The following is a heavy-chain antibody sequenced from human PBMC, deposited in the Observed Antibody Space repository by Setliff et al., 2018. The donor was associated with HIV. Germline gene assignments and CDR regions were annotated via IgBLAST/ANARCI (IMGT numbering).Heavy chain of an antibody. CDR1: GFTVTSNY. V-gene: IGHV3-53*01. J-gene: IGHJ6*03. D-gene: IGHD3-9*01. Sequence: GGSLRLSCAASGFTVTSNYMSWVRQAPGKGLEWVSVIYSGGTTYYADSVRGRFTISRDNSKNTLYLQMSSLRAEDTAVYYCTREGRSALRYFDWLLSYMDVWGKGATVTVSS. CDR2: IYSGGTT. CDR3: TREGRSALRYFDWLLSYMDV.